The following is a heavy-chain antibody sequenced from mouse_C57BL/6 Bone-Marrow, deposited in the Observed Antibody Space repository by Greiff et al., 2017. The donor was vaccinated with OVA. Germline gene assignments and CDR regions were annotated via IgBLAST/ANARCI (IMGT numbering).Heavy chain of an antibody. D-gene: IGHD1-1*01. CDR2: ISSGSSTI. J-gene: IGHJ1*03. V-gene: IGHV5-17*01. Sequence: DVMLVESGGGLVKPGGSLKLSCAASGFTFSDYGMHWVRQAPEKGLEWVTYISSGSSTIYYADTVKGRFTISRDNAKNTLFLQMTSLRSEDTAMYYCARPPFYYYGSSWYFDVWGTGTTVTVSS. CDR3: ARPPFYYYGSSWYFDV. CDR1: GFTFSDYG.